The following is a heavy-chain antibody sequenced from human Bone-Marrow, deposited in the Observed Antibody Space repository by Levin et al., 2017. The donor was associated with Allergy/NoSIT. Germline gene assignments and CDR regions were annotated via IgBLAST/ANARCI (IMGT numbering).Heavy chain of an antibody. D-gene: IGHD1-1*01. J-gene: IGHJ5*01. CDR1: GGSINSYY. V-gene: IGHV4-59*01. CDR2: IFYSGSP. Sequence: ESLKISCTVSGGSINSYYWSWIRQSPGKGLESIGYIFYSGSPTYNPSLKSRVTISVDPSKNQFSLKLSSVTAADTAVYYCARDTGTTGVDSWGQGILVTVSS. CDR3: ARDTGTTGVDS.